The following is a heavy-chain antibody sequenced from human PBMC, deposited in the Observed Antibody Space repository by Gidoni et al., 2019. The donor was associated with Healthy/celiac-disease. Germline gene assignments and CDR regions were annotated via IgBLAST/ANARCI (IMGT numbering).Heavy chain of an antibody. V-gene: IGHV3-43D*03. J-gene: IGHJ6*02. CDR1: GFTFDDYA. D-gene: IGHD6-19*01. Sequence: EVQLVESGGVVLQPGGSLRLSCAASGFTFDDYAMHWVRQAPGKGLEWVSLISWDGGSTYYADSVKGRFTTSRDNSKNSLYLQMNSLRAEDTALYYCAKQTVAGTSYYYGMDVWGQGTTVTVSS. CDR2: ISWDGGST. CDR3: AKQTVAGTSYYYGMDV.